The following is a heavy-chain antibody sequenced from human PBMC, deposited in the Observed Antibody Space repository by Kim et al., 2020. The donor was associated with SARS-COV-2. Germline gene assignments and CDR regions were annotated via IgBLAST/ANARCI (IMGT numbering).Heavy chain of an antibody. CDR1: GGSISSYY. Sequence: SETLSLTCTVSGGSISSYYWSWIRQPPGKGLEWIGYIYYSGSTNYNPSLKSRVTISVDTSKNQFSLKLSSVTAAATAVYYCARGASYGSGSYYYYYDGMDVWGQGTTVTVSS. J-gene: IGHJ6*02. D-gene: IGHD3-10*01. CDR2: IYYSGST. V-gene: IGHV4-59*01. CDR3: ARGASYGSGSYYYYYDGMDV.